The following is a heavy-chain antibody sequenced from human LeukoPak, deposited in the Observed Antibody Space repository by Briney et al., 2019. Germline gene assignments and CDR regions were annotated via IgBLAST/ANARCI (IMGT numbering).Heavy chain of an antibody. CDR1: GFTFSSYG. CDR3: ARDPAYCGGDCYSGQRVWFDY. V-gene: IGHV3-30*02. Sequence: GGSLRLSCAASGFTFSSYGMHWVRQAPGKGLEWVAFIRYDGSNKYYADSVKGRFTISRDNSKNTLYLQMNSLRAEDTAVYYCARDPAYCGGDCYSGQRVWFDYWGQGALVTVSS. CDR2: IRYDGSNK. D-gene: IGHD2-21*01. J-gene: IGHJ4*02.